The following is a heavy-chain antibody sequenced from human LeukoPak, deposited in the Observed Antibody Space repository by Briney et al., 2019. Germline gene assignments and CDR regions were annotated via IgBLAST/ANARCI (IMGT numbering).Heavy chain of an antibody. V-gene: IGHV5-51*01. CDR1: GYSFTSYW. J-gene: IGHJ3*02. D-gene: IGHD6-19*01. Sequence: GESLKISCKGSGYSFTSYWIGWVRQMPGKGREGMGIIYPGDSDTRYSPSFQGQVTISADKSISTAYLQWSSLKASDTAMYYCARGTGIAVAGTSAFDIWGQGTMVTVSS. CDR3: ARGTGIAVAGTSAFDI. CDR2: IYPGDSDT.